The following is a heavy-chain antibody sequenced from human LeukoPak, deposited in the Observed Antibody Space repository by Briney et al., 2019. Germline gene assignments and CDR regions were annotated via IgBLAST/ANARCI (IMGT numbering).Heavy chain of an antibody. CDR3: ARGNYYGMDV. CDR1: GFSFSDYW. J-gene: IGHJ6*02. V-gene: IGHV3-7*04. CDR2: IKKDGSEK. Sequence: GGSLRLSCAASGFSFSDYWMSWVRQAPGKGLEWVANIKKDGSEKYYADSVKGRFTISRDNANKSFHLQMNSLRAEDTAVYYCARGNYYGMDVWGQGTTVTVSS.